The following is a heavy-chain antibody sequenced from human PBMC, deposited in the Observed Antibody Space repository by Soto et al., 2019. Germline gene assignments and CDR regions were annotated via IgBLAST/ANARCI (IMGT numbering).Heavy chain of an antibody. CDR3: TPRGGSKMDG. D-gene: IGHD2-15*01. V-gene: IGHV3-15*01. J-gene: IGHJ6*04. Sequence: GGSLRLSCAASGFTFSNAWMSWVRQAPGKGLEWVGRIKSKTGGGTTDYAAPVKGRFTISRDDSKNTLYLQMNSLKTEDTAVYYCTPRGGSKMDGWGRGTTVTVSS. CDR2: IKSKTGGGTT. CDR1: GFTFSNAW.